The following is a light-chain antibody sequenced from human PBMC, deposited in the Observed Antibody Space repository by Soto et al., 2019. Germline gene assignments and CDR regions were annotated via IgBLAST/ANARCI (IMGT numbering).Light chain of an antibody. CDR2: ETS. V-gene: IGKV1-39*01. Sequence: DIQMTQSPSPLSASVGARVDITCRTSQSVSSYLNWYQAKPGKAPKLLIYETSNLESGVPSRFSGSGSGTDFTLTISSLQPEDSATYYWQQSYSTPPFTFGPGTRVDI. J-gene: IGKJ3*01. CDR3: QQSYSTPPFT. CDR1: QSVSSY.